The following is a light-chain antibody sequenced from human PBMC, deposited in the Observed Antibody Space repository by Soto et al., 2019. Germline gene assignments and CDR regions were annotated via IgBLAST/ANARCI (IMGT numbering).Light chain of an antibody. Sequence: LQITQSPSSLSASVLDRVTITCLASTSISTWLAWFLQKPGKAPKLLIYRASSLEVGAPSRFSGSGSGTEFTLTISSLQPDDFATYYCQQYDSYPWTFGQGTKVDIK. CDR2: RAS. V-gene: IGKV1-5*03. CDR3: QQYDSYPWT. CDR1: TSISTW. J-gene: IGKJ1*01.